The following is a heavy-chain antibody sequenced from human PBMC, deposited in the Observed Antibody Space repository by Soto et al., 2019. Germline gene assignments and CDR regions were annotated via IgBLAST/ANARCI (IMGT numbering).Heavy chain of an antibody. D-gene: IGHD2-2*01. CDR3: ARGFEDIVLLPAASDALDI. V-gene: IGHV3-64*01. CDR2: ISSNGGST. CDR1: VFTLSSEA. J-gene: IGHJ3*02. Sequence: QPGGSLRLSCAASVFTLSSEAMHWVRQAQGKGLEYVSAISSNGGSTYYANSVKGRFTISRDNSKNTLYLQMGSLRAEDMAVYYCARGFEDIVLLPAASDALDIRGQGTMVTVSS.